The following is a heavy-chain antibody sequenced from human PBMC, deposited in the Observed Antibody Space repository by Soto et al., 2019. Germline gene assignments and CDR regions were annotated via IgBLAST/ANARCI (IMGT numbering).Heavy chain of an antibody. CDR3: ARDLYPLAYYFDY. V-gene: IGHV1-18*04. D-gene: IGHD2-8*01. Sequence: ASVKVSCKASGYTFIKHGISWVRQAPGQGLEWMGWVSGSNGNTKYAQKFQGRVTMTTETSTSTAYMELRNLRSDDTAVYFCARDLYPLAYYFDYWGQGTLVTVSS. CDR2: VSGSNGNT. J-gene: IGHJ4*02. CDR1: GYTFIKHG.